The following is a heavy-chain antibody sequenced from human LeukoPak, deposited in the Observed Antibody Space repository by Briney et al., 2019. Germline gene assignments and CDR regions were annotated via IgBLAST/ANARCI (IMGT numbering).Heavy chain of an antibody. CDR1: GGSFSGYY. D-gene: IGHD4-17*01. Sequence: SETLSLTCAVYGGSFSGYYWSWIRQPPGKGLEWIGEINHSGSTNYNPSLEGRVTISVDTSKNQFSLKLSSVTAADTAVYYCARPNYGDYSRFDYWGQGTLVTVSS. CDR2: INHSGST. J-gene: IGHJ4*02. V-gene: IGHV4-34*01. CDR3: ARPNYGDYSRFDY.